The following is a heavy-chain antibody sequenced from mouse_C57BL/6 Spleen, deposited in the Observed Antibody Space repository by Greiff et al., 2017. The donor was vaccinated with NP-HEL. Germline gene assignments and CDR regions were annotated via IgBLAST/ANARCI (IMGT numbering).Heavy chain of an antibody. Sequence: QVQLQQPGAELVMPGASVKLSCKASGYTFTSYWMHWVKQRPGQGLEWIGEIDPSDSYTNYNQKFKGKSTLTVDKSSSTAYMQLSSLTSEDSAVYDCERSKGDYEGYAMDDWGQGTSVTVSS. CDR1: GYTFTSYW. V-gene: IGHV1-69*01. CDR3: ERSKGDYEGYAMDD. CDR2: IDPSDSYT. J-gene: IGHJ4*01. D-gene: IGHD2-13*01.